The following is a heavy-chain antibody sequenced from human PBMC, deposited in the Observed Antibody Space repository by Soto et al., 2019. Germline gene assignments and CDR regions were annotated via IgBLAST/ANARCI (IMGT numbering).Heavy chain of an antibody. CDR1: GFTLSSYA. CDR3: ARGNRGGSGPAASYYESGWDV. CDR2: ISAGGDMT. J-gene: IGHJ6*02. D-gene: IGHD3-10*01. V-gene: IGHV3-23*01. Sequence: DVQLLESGGHWVQPGGSLRLSCSASGFTLSSYAMSWVRQAPGKGLEWVSSISAGGDMTYNSDSVRGRFTISRDNSNNALFLQMHTPRIEDTALYYCARGNRGGSGPAASYYESGWDVWGQGPAVIVS.